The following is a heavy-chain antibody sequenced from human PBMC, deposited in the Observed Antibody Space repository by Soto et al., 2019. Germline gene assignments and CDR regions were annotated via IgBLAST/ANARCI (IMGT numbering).Heavy chain of an antibody. D-gene: IGHD6-19*01. Sequence: EVQLLESGGGLVQPGGSLRLSCAASGFTFSSYAMSWVRQAPGKGLEWVSAISGSGGSTYYADSVKGRFTISRDNSKNTLYLQMNSLRAEDTPVYYCAKVPKSSSGWYYFDYWGQGTLVTVSS. V-gene: IGHV3-23*01. CDR2: ISGSGGST. J-gene: IGHJ4*02. CDR1: GFTFSSYA. CDR3: AKVPKSSSGWYYFDY.